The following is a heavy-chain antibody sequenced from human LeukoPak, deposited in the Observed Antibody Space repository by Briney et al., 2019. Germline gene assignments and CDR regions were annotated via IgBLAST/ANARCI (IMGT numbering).Heavy chain of an antibody. CDR2: INPKSGAT. Sequence: ASVKVSCKGSGFTFTGYSMHWVRQAPGQGLEWMGWINPKSGATKSAQKFQGRVSLTRDTSVSTAYMQLSRLRSDDTAVYYCARSGSYVGFDCWGQGTLVTVSS. J-gene: IGHJ4*02. CDR3: ARSGSYVGFDC. D-gene: IGHD1-26*01. CDR1: GFTFTGYS. V-gene: IGHV1-2*02.